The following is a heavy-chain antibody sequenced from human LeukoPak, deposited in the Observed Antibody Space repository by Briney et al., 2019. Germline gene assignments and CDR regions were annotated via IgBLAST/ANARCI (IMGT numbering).Heavy chain of an antibody. CDR3: ASGYSSGWYFFDY. CDR2: IDTAGDT. Sequence: GGSLRLSCAASGFTFSSYDMHWVRQATGKGLEWVSAIDTAGDTYYPGSVKGRFTISRENAKNSLYLQMNSLRAEDTAVYYCASGYSSGWYFFDYWGQGTLVTVSS. V-gene: IGHV3-13*01. CDR1: GFTFSSYD. D-gene: IGHD6-19*01. J-gene: IGHJ4*02.